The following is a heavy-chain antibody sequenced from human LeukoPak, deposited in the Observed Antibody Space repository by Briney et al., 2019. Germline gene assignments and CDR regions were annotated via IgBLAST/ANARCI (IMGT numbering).Heavy chain of an antibody. CDR3: TTEGYYVSGIY. Sequence: PGRSLRLSCAASGFTLNNAWMSCVRQAPGKWLEWVGRIKGKTDGETTDYATPVKGRFIISRDDSKDTLYLQMNSLKTEDTAIYYCTTEGYYVSGIYWGQGTLVTVSS. V-gene: IGHV3-15*01. D-gene: IGHD3-10*01. CDR2: IKGKTDGETT. J-gene: IGHJ4*02. CDR1: GFTLNNAW.